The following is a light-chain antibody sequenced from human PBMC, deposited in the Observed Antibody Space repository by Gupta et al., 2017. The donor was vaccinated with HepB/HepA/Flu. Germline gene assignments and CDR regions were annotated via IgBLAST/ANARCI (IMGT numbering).Light chain of an antibody. J-gene: IGLJ2*01. Sequence: QSVLTQPPSASGTPGQRVAISCSGSTSNIGENYVYWYQQLPTTAPKLLISRNNERPSGVPDRFSGAKSGTSASLVISGLRPEDEADYYCAAWDDSLDIVVLGGGTKLTVL. CDR3: AAWDDSLDIVV. V-gene: IGLV1-47*01. CDR1: TSNIGENY. CDR2: RNN.